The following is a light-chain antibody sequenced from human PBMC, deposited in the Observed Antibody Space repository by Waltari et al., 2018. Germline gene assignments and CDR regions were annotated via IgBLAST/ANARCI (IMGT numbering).Light chain of an antibody. V-gene: IGLV2-14*03. J-gene: IGLJ1*01. CDR2: DVS. Sequence: QSALTQPASVSGSPGQSITISCTGTTSDIGYYKYVSWYQQNPGKAPKLIIYDVSHRPSGVSDRFSGSKSGNTASLTISGLRAEDEADYHCSSYSISSNYFVFGTGTTVTVL. CDR1: TSDIGYYKY. CDR3: SSYSISSNYFV.